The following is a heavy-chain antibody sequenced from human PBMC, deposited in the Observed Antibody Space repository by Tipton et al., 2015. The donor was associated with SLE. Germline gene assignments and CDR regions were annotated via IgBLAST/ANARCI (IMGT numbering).Heavy chain of an antibody. J-gene: IGHJ4*02. CDR2: TYYGETA. Sequence: TLSLTCRVSGDSISSNTYYWGWIRQPSGKGLEWIGNTYYGETAYYNPSLKSRVSISVGTSNNQFSLKLNFVTAADTAVYYCASLVVVPAELGIGATEAIDFWGQGTLVTVSS. V-gene: IGHV4-39*07. D-gene: IGHD7-27*01. CDR3: ASLVVVPAELGIGATEAIDF. CDR1: GDSISSNTYY.